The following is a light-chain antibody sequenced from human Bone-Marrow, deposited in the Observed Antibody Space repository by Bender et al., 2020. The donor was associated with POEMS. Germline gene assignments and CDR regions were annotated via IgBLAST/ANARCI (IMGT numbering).Light chain of an antibody. CDR3: STWDGVLNGWV. V-gene: IGLV1-44*01. J-gene: IGLJ3*02. CDR1: SSNIGGNA. CDR2: GND. Sequence: QSVLTQPPSASGTPGQRVTISCSGSSSNIGGNAVNWWQQLPGTAPKLLIYGNDQRPSGVPDRFSGYKSGTSASRAISGLQAEDEADYFCSTWDGVLNGWVCGGGTELTVL.